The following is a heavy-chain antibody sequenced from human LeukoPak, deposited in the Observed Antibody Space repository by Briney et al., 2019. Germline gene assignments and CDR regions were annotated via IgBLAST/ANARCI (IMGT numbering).Heavy chain of an antibody. D-gene: IGHD3-16*02. CDR1: GYTFTSYD. CDR3: ARQEIMITFGGVIVIPSPFDY. V-gene: IGHV1-8*01. J-gene: IGHJ4*02. Sequence: ASVKVSCKASGYTFTSYDINWVRQATGQGLEWMGWMNPNSGNTGYAQKFQGRVTMTRNTSISTAYMELSSLRSEDTAVYYCARQEIMITFGGVIVIPSPFDYWGQGTLVTVSS. CDR2: MNPNSGNT.